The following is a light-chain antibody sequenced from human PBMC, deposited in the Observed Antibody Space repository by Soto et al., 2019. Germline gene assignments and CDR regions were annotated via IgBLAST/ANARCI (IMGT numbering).Light chain of an antibody. V-gene: IGKV4-1*01. Sequence: IVMTQSPESLALSLGERATINCRSSQSGFFSSNKKNYLAWNQQKSGQPPKLLIYWASTRKSGVPDRFSGSGSGTDFTLTISSLQPEDVAVYYCQQYFSSWTFGQGTKVEIK. CDR2: WAS. CDR1: QSGFFSSNKKNY. CDR3: QQYFSSWT. J-gene: IGKJ1*01.